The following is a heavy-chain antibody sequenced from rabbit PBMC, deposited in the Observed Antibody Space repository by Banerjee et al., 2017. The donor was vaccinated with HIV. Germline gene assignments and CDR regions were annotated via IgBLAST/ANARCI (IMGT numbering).Heavy chain of an antibody. J-gene: IGHJ6*01. CDR3: ARFGVYDDYGDPFYGMDL. CDR2: IYTSSGST. CDR1: GFSFSSSYW. V-gene: IGHV1S40*01. Sequence: QSLEESGGDLVKPGASLTLTCTASGFSFSSSYWICWVRQAPGKGLELIACIYTSSGSTWYASWVNGRFTISKASSTTVTLQMTSLTAADTATYFCARFGVYDDYGDPFYGMDLWGPGTLVTVS. D-gene: IGHD2-1*01.